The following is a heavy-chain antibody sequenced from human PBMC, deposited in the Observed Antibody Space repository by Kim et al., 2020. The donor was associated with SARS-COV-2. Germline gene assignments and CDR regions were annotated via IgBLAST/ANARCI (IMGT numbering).Heavy chain of an antibody. V-gene: IGHV2-70*01. J-gene: IGHJ4*02. Sequence: KYYSTSLKTRLTISKDTSKNQVVLTMTNMDPVDTATYYCARISRVAYFDYWGQGTLVTVSS. CDR3: ARISRVAYFDY. D-gene: IGHD2-15*01. CDR2: K.